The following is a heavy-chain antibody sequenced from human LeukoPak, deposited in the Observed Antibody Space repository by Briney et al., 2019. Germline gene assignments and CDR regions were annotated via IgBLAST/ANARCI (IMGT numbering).Heavy chain of an antibody. V-gene: IGHV4-34*01. Sequence: SETLSLTCAVYGGSFSGYYWSWIRQPPGKGLEWIGEINHSGSTNYNPSLKSRVTISVDTSKNQFSLKLSSVTAADTAVYYCARRVAVAGTIDYWGQGTLVTVSS. D-gene: IGHD6-19*01. CDR2: INHSGST. J-gene: IGHJ4*02. CDR3: ARRVAVAGTIDY. CDR1: GGSFSGYY.